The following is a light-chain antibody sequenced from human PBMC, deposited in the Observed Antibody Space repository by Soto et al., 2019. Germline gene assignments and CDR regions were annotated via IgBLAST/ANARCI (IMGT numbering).Light chain of an antibody. Sequence: QSVLTQPASVSGSPGQSITISCTGTSSDVGGYNYVSWYQQHPGKAPKLMIYDVSNRPSGVSNRFSGSKSGNTASLTISGLQDEDEADYYCISYTSSSTLPYVFGTGTKLTVL. CDR1: SSDVGGYNY. J-gene: IGLJ1*01. V-gene: IGLV2-14*01. CDR3: ISYTSSSTLPYV. CDR2: DVS.